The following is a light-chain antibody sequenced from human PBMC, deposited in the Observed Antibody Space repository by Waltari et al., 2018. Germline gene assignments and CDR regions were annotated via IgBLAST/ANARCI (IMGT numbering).Light chain of an antibody. CDR3: QQRRNWPLT. CDR1: QSVGTY. CDR2: AAS. V-gene: IGKV3-11*01. Sequence: DIVLIHSPAILSFSAEERATLSCRASQSVGTYLAWYQQRPGQSPRLLIYAASVRATGIPARFSGSGSETDFTLTISSLQPEDFAVYYCQQRRNWPLTFGGGTRVQI. J-gene: IGKJ4*01.